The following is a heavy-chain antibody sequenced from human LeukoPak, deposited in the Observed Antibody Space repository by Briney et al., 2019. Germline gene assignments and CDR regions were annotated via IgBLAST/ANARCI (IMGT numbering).Heavy chain of an antibody. J-gene: IGHJ6*02. CDR3: ARDRGSGWTPTGKYYYYGMDV. V-gene: IGHV4-59*01. D-gene: IGHD6-19*01. CDR2: IYYSGST. CDR1: GGSISSYY. Sequence: TSETLSLTCTVSGGSISSYYWSWIRQPPGKGLEWIGYIYYSGSTNYNPSLKSRVTISVDTSKNQFSLKLSSVTAADTAVCYCARDRGSGWTPTGKYYYYGMDVWGQGTTVTVSS.